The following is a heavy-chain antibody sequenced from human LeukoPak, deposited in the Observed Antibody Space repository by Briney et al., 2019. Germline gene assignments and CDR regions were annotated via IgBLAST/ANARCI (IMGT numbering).Heavy chain of an antibody. CDR1: GGSFSGYN. V-gene: IGHV4-59*10. CDR3: TRELPGLYPLHLLD. J-gene: IGHJ4*02. Sequence: SETLSLTCAVYGGSFSGYNWSWLRQPAGKGLEWIGRIYTSESTNYNASLKSRVTISVDTSKNQFSLNRSSMTAADTAFYYATRELPGLYPLHLLDWGQGTLVTVSS. D-gene: IGHD2-2*01. CDR2: IYTSEST.